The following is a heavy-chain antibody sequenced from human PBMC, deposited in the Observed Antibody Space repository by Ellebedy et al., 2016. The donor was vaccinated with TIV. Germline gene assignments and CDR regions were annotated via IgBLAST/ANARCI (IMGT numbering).Heavy chain of an antibody. V-gene: IGHV1-46*01. CDR2: INPSDGST. D-gene: IGHD2-2*01. J-gene: IGHJ4*02. CDR1: GYTFTGYY. CDR3: ARAGDTSHFFDY. Sequence: AASVKVSCKASGYTFTGYYIHWVRQAPGQGLEWMGIINPSDGSTSYAQKFQGRVTMTRDTSTSTVYMELSRLRSEDTAVYYCARAGDTSHFFDYWGQGTLVSVSS.